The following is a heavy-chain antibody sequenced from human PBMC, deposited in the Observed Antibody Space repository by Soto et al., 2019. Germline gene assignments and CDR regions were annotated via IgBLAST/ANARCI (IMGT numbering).Heavy chain of an antibody. CDR3: ARLGGPTGYYYYSYGMDV. J-gene: IGHJ6*02. V-gene: IGHV4-4*02. D-gene: IGHD2-15*01. Sequence: QVQLQESGPGLVKPSGTLSLTCAVSGGSISSSNWWSWVRQPPGKGLEWIGEIYHSGSTNYNPSLKSRVTISVDKSKNQFSLKLSSVTAAVTAVYYCARLGGPTGYYYYSYGMDVWGQGTTVTVSS. CDR1: GGSISSSNW. CDR2: IYHSGST.